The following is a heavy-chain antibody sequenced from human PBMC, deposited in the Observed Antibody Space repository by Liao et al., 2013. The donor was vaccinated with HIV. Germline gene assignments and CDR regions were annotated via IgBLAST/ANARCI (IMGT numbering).Heavy chain of an antibody. CDR3: AAFTPFYDFWSGGIDY. CDR1: GGPVTSRSYY. CDR2: IYTSGFT. V-gene: IGHV4-61*02. Sequence: QVHLQESGPGLVKPSQTLSLTCTVSGGPVTSRSYYWTWVRQPAGKGLEWIGRIYTSGFTNYNPSLKSRVSISIDTANNHFSLSLTSVTAADTAVYYCAAFTPFYDFWSGGIDYWGQGALVAVSS. D-gene: IGHD3-3*01. J-gene: IGHJ4*02.